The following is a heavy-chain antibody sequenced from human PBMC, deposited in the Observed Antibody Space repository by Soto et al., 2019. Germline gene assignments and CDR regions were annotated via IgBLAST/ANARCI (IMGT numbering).Heavy chain of an antibody. CDR3: AKTASGSYTGYFQH. CDR2: IYPGDSDT. V-gene: IGHV5-51*01. D-gene: IGHD1-26*01. Sequence: GESLKISCKGSGYIFTNYWIGWVRQMPGKGLEWMGIIYPGDSDTRYSPSFQGQVTISADKSISTAYLQWTSLKASDTAMYYFAKTASGSYTGYFQHWGQGTLVTVSS. J-gene: IGHJ1*01. CDR1: GYIFTNYW.